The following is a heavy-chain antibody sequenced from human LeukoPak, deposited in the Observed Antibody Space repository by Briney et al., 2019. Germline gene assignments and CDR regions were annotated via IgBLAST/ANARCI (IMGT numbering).Heavy chain of an antibody. Sequence: ASVKLSCKASGYTFTGYYMHWVRQAPGQGLEWMGWINPNSGGTNYAQKFQGRVTMTRDTSISTAYMELSRLRSDDTAVYYCARDRDPMGLYYYYYMDVWGKGTTVTVSS. J-gene: IGHJ6*03. CDR3: ARDRDPMGLYYYYYMDV. V-gene: IGHV1-2*02. CDR1: GYTFTGYY. CDR2: INPNSGGT. D-gene: IGHD3-10*01.